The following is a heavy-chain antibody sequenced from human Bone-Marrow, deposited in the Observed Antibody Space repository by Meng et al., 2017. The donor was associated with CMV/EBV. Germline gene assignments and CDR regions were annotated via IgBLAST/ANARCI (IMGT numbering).Heavy chain of an antibody. CDR1: YN. Sequence: YNVQWVRLAPGHGLEWIGLINPYGGWFSPDNVATVYAQKFQGRVTMTRDTSISTVYMELSGLTSDDTGIYYCARRFCSGGRCHPDYWGQGTLVTVSS. J-gene: IGHJ4*02. CDR2: INPYGGWFSPDNVAT. D-gene: IGHD2-15*01. V-gene: IGHV1-2*02. CDR3: ARRFCSGGRCHPDY.